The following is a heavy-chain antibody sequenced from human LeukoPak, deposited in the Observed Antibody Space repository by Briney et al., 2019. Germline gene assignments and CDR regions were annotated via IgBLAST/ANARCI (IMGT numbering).Heavy chain of an antibody. D-gene: IGHD6-19*01. CDR1: GYTFTSFG. CDR3: ARDAVAGGIFDY. Sequence: ASVKVSCKASGYTFTSFGISWVRQAHGQGLEWMGWISAYNGNTNYAQKFQGRVTMTTDTSTSTAYMELRSLRSDDTAVYYCARDAVAGGIFDYWGQGTLVTVSS. V-gene: IGHV1-18*01. CDR2: ISAYNGNT. J-gene: IGHJ4*02.